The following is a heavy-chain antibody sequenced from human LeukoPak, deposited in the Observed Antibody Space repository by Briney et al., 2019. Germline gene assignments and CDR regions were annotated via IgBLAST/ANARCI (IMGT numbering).Heavy chain of an antibody. V-gene: IGHV4-34*01. CDR3: ARLGLRSIGRYYYYYMDV. Sequence: PSETLSLTCAVYGGSFSGYYWSWIRQPPGKGLEWIGEINHSGSTNYNPSLKSRVTISVDTSKNQFSLKLSSVTAADTAVYYCARLGLRSIGRYYYYYMDVWGKGTTVTISS. CDR1: GGSFSGYY. J-gene: IGHJ6*03. D-gene: IGHD4-17*01. CDR2: INHSGST.